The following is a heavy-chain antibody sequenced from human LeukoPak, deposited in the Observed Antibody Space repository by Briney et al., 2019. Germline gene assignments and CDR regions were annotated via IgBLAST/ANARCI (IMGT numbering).Heavy chain of an antibody. D-gene: IGHD4-23*01. CDR1: GFTFSNYA. CDR3: GKDGDDGNSGGFYYYYMDV. Sequence: GGSLRLSCAASGFTFSNYAMSWVRQAPGKGLEWVSVISGSGGSTYYADSVKGRFTISRDNSKNTLYLQMNSLRAEDTAVYYCGKDGDDGNSGGFYYYYMDVWGKGTTVTVSS. CDR2: ISGSGGST. V-gene: IGHV3-23*01. J-gene: IGHJ6*03.